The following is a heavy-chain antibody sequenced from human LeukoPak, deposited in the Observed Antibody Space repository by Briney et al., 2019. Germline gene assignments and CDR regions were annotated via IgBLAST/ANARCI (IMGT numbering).Heavy chain of an antibody. CDR1: GFTFSSYA. D-gene: IGHD3-3*01. Sequence: GGSLRLSCAASGFTFSSYAMHWVRQAPGKGLEWVAVISYDGSNKYYADSVKGRFTISRDNSKNTLYLQMNSLRAEDTAVYYCARDTGGYYGYYFDYWGQGTLVTVSS. J-gene: IGHJ4*02. CDR3: ARDTGGYYGYYFDY. CDR2: ISYDGSNK. V-gene: IGHV3-30*04.